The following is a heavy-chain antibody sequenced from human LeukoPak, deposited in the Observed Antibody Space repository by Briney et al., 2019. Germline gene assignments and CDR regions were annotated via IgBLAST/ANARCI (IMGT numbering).Heavy chain of an antibody. CDR3: ARDPGVGATTIDY. D-gene: IGHD1-26*01. V-gene: IGHV3-21*01. CDR1: EFTFSNYA. J-gene: IGHJ4*02. CDR2: ISSSSSYI. Sequence: GGSLRLSCAASEFTFSNYAMSWVRQAPGKGPEWVSSISSSSSYIYYADSVKGRFTISRDNAKNSLYLQMNSLRAEDTAVYYCARDPGVGATTIDYWGQGTLVTVPS.